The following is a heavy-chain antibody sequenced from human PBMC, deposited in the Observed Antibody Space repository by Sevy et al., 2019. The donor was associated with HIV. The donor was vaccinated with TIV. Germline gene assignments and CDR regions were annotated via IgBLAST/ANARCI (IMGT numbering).Heavy chain of an antibody. CDR2: ISSSSDYI. Sequence: GGSLRLSCAASGFTFSSYTINWVRQAPGKGLEWVSSISSSSDYIYYADSVKGRFTISRDNAKNSLYLQMNSLRAEDTAVYYCARETGNGEFGFYFDTGAREPWSPSPQ. J-gene: IGHJ4*02. V-gene: IGHV3-21*01. CDR3: ARETGNGEFGFYFDT. CDR1: GFTFSSYT. D-gene: IGHD1-1*01.